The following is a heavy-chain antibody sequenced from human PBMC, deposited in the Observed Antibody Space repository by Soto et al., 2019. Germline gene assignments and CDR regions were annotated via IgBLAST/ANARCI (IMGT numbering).Heavy chain of an antibody. J-gene: IGHJ4*02. Sequence: GGSLRLSCAASGFSFSSYAMSWVRQAPGKGLEWVAGITGGGGSTYYADSVKGRFRISRDNSRDTLYLQLNSLRAEDTAVYYCANLIDGLNGFDNFFDYWGQG. CDR1: GFSFSSYA. CDR2: ITGGGGST. CDR3: ANLIDGLNGFDNFFDY. V-gene: IGHV3-23*01. D-gene: IGHD5-12*01.